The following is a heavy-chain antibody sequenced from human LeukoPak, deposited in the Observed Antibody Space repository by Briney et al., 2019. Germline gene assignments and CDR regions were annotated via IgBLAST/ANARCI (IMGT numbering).Heavy chain of an antibody. D-gene: IGHD6-6*01. CDR1: GGSISSYY. V-gene: IGHV4-4*07. Sequence: PSETLSLTCTVSGGSISSYYWSWIRQPAGTALEWIGRIYTSGTITYNPSLKSRVTMSVDTSKNQFSLKLSSVTAADTAVYYCARDQGILARQIGYWGQGTLVTVSS. CDR2: IYTSGTI. J-gene: IGHJ4*02. CDR3: ARDQGILARQIGY.